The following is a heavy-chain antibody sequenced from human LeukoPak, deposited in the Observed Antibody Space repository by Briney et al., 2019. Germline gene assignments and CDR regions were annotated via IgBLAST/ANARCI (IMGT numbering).Heavy chain of an antibody. CDR2: ISASNCDT. CDR1: GDTFTSYG. V-gene: IGHV1-18*01. D-gene: IGHD6-19*01. J-gene: IGHJ4*02. CDR3: ARPLSSGSSGWYYFDY. Sequence: ASVEVSCKPSGDTFTSYGISWVRQAPGPGLESMGWISASNCDTAYAQKVQGRVTVTTDTSTSTGYMEVRSVRSDDTGVYYCARPLSSGSSGWYYFDYWGQGTLVTVSS.